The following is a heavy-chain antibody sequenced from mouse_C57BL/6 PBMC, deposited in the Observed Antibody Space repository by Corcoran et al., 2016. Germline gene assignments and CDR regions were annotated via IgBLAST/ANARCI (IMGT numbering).Heavy chain of an antibody. CDR1: GYTFTDYY. CDR2: INPNNGGT. CDR3: GRKDYGSSWYFDV. D-gene: IGHD1-1*01. J-gene: IGHJ1*03. V-gene: IGHV1-26*01. Sequence: EVQLQQSGPELVKPGASVKISCKASGYTFTDYYMNWVKQSHGKSLEWIGDINPNNGGTSYNQKFKGKATLTVDKSSSTAYMELRSLTSEDSAVYYCGRKDYGSSWYFDVWGTGTTVTVSS.